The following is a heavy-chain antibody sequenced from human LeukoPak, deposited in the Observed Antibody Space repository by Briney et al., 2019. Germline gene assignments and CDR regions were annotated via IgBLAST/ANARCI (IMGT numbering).Heavy chain of an antibody. CDR3: ARWGDSSGYSFDY. Sequence: SETLSLTCAVYGGPFSDYYWSWIRQPPGKGLEWIGEINHSGSTNFNPSLKSRVTISVDTSKNQFSLKLSSVTAADTAVYYCARWGDSSGYSFDYWGQGTLVTVSS. D-gene: IGHD3-22*01. CDR1: GGPFSDYY. V-gene: IGHV4-34*01. J-gene: IGHJ4*02. CDR2: INHSGST.